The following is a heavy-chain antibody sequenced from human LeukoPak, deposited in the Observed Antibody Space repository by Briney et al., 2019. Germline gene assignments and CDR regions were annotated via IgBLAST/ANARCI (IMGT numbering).Heavy chain of an antibody. CDR3: ARGDGKWGVFPARLGY. J-gene: IGHJ4*02. CDR1: GGSFSGYY. CDR2: INHSGST. V-gene: IGHV4-34*01. Sequence: SETLSLTCAVYGGSFSGYYWSWLRQPPGKGLECIGEINHSGSTNYNPSLKSRVTISVDTSKNQFSLKLSSVTAADTAVYYCARGDGKWGVFPARLGYWGQGTLVTVSS. D-gene: IGHD1-26*01.